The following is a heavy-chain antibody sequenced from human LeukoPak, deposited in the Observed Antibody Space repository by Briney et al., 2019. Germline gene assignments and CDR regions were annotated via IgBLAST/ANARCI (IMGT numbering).Heavy chain of an antibody. Sequence: GESLKISCKGSRHSFSTYWIGWVRQMPGEGLEWMGIIYPGDSDTRYSPSFQGQVTISADKSITTAYLQWSSLKASDTAMYYCARPRSSGSLDAFDIWGQGTMVTVSS. V-gene: IGHV5-51*01. J-gene: IGHJ3*02. CDR2: IYPGDSDT. CDR3: ARPRSSGSLDAFDI. D-gene: IGHD6-19*01. CDR1: RHSFSTYW.